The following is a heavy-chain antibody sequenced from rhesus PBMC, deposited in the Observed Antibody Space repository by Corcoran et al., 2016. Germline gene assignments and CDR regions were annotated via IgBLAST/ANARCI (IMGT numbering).Heavy chain of an antibody. CDR1: GGSISDDYY. CDR3: ARPYSGSYYRFDV. CDR2: IYGRVWST. J-gene: IGHJ5-1*01. V-gene: IGHV4-106*01. D-gene: IGHD3-16*01. Sequence: QVQLQESGPGLVKPSETLSFTCAVSGGSISDDYYWSWIRLPPGKGLEWIGYIYGRVWSTTSKPSIKNRVTISIDRSKNQFSLKLNSVSAADTAMYYCARPYSGSYYRFDVWGAGVLVTVSS.